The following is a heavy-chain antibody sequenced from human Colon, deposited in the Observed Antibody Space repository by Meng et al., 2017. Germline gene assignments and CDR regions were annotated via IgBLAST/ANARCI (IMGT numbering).Heavy chain of an antibody. J-gene: IGHJ4*02. CDR1: GFTFSSYS. CDR3: ARDQRYYGSGSYLVY. Sequence: GGSLRLSCAASGFTFSSYSMNWVRQAPGKGLEWVSSISSSSSYIYYADSVKGRFTISRDNAKNSLYLQMNSLRAEDTAVYYCARDQRYYGSGSYLVYWGQGTLVTVSS. D-gene: IGHD3-10*01. CDR2: ISSSSSYI. V-gene: IGHV3-21*01.